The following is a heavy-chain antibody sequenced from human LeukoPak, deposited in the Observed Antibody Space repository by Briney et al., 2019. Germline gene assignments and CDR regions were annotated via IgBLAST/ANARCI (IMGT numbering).Heavy chain of an antibody. CDR1: GFTFSGYS. Sequence: GGSLRLSCTASGFTFSGYSMHWVRQAPGKGLYYVSSITADGGYTYYANSVRGRFTISRDNSKKTLSLQMGSLRPEDMAVYYCARELYSVNPHDGFDVWGQGTMVTVSS. CDR2: ITADGGYT. J-gene: IGHJ3*01. CDR3: ARELYSVNPHDGFDV. D-gene: IGHD5/OR15-5a*01. V-gene: IGHV3-64*01.